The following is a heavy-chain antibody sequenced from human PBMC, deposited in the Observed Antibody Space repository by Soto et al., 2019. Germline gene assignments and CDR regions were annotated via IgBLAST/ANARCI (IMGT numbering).Heavy chain of an antibody. Sequence: GGSLRLSCTASGFLFDSYAMSWVRQAPGKGLEWVANIKQDGSEKYYVDSVKGRFTISRDNAKNSLYLQMNSLRAEDTAVYYCARGGSREDTPYAFDIWGQGTMVTVSS. D-gene: IGHD5-18*01. J-gene: IGHJ3*02. CDR1: GFLFDSYA. CDR3: ARGGSREDTPYAFDI. CDR2: IKQDGSEK. V-gene: IGHV3-7*01.